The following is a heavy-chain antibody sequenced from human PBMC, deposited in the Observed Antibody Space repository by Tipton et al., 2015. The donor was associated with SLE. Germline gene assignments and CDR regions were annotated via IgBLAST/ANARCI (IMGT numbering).Heavy chain of an antibody. CDR3: ARRGGGQCSGSSCYMGDH. D-gene: IGHD2-15*01. CDR2: ISNDGSNT. J-gene: IGHJ4*02. V-gene: IGHV3-30*04. CDR1: GFTFSLYA. Sequence: QLVQSGGGVVQPGRSLRLSCAASGFTFSLYAMHWVRQAPGKGLEWVALISNDGSNTYYADSVKGRFSISRDNSKYTVYLQMGSLRPEDTAVYYCARRGGGQCSGSSCYMGDHWGQGTLVTVSS.